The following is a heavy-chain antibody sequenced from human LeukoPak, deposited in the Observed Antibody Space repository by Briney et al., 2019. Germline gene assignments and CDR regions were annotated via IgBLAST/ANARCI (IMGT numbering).Heavy chain of an antibody. Sequence: SETLSLTCAVYGGSFSGYYWSWIRQPPGKGLEWIGSIYYSGSTYYNPSLKSRVTISVDTSKNQFSLKLSSVTAADTAVYYCARHYYDSSGYYSYFDYWGQGTLVTVSS. J-gene: IGHJ4*02. V-gene: IGHV4-34*01. D-gene: IGHD3-22*01. CDR3: ARHYYDSSGYYSYFDY. CDR2: IYYSGST. CDR1: GGSFSGYY.